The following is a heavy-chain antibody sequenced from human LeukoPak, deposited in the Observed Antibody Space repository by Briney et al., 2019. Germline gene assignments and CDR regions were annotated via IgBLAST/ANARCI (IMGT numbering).Heavy chain of an antibody. CDR1: GYTFTSYG. Sequence: ASVKVSCKASGYTFTSYGISWARQAPGQGLEWTGWISAYNGNTNYAQKLQGRVTMTTDTSTSTAYMELRSLRSDDTAVYYCARDYGRDSNYWFDPWGQGTLVTVSS. CDR3: ARDYGRDSNYWFDP. V-gene: IGHV1-18*01. J-gene: IGHJ5*02. D-gene: IGHD4-11*01. CDR2: ISAYNGNT.